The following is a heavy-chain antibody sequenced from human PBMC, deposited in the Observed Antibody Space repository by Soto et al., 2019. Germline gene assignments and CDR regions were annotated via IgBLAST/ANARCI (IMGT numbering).Heavy chain of an antibody. J-gene: IGHJ5*02. V-gene: IGHV4-31*02. Sequence: TLCLTWPVSGGSISGGGYYWSWLRQHPGKGLEWIGYIYYSGSTYYNPSLKSRVTISVDTSKNQFSLKLSSVTAADTAVYYCARDISGAMTTVTSNWFDPWGQGTLVTVS. D-gene: IGHD4-17*01. CDR2: IYYSGST. CDR1: GGSISGGGYY. CDR3: ARDISGAMTTVTSNWFDP.